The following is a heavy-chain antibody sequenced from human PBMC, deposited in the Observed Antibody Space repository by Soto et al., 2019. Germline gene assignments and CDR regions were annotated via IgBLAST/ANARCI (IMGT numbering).Heavy chain of an antibody. CDR2: INPNSGDT. V-gene: IGHV1-2*02. D-gene: IGHD5-12*01. Sequence: QVQLVQSGAEVKKPGASVTVSCKASGYTFSDYYLHWVRQAPGQGPEWMGWINPNSGDTKYAQKFRGRVTMTRDTAVRTAFMELTRLKSDDTAVSYCARESGGATATLDYYYFYMDVWGKGTTVTVSS. J-gene: IGHJ6*03. CDR1: GYTFSDYY. CDR3: ARESGGATATLDYYYFYMDV.